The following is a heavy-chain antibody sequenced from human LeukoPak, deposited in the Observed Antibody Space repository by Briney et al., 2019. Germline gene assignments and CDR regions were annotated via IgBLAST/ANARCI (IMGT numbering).Heavy chain of an antibody. J-gene: IGHJ4*02. D-gene: IGHD3-10*01. V-gene: IGHV3-23*01. Sequence: PGGSLRLSCAASGFTFSSYWMSWVRQAPGKGLEWVSAISGSGGSTYYADSVKGRFTISRDNSKNTLYLQMNSLRAEDTAVYFCANAFLGYGSGSYFGYWGQGTLVIVSS. CDR1: GFTFSSYW. CDR2: ISGSGGST. CDR3: ANAFLGYGSGSYFGY.